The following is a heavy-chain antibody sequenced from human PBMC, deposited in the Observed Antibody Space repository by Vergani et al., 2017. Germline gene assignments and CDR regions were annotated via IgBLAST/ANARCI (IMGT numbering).Heavy chain of an antibody. V-gene: IGHV3-15*01. Sequence: EVQLVESGGGLVQPGGSLRLSCAASGFTFSNAWMSWVRQAPGKGLEWVGRIKSKTDGGTTDYAAPVKGRFTISRDDSKNTLYLQMNSLKTEDTAVYYCTTTADGSYSYYYYYYGMDVWGQATTVTVSS. CDR3: TTTADGSYSYYYYYYGMDV. CDR2: IKSKTDGGTT. J-gene: IGHJ6*02. D-gene: IGHD1-26*01. CDR1: GFTFSNAW.